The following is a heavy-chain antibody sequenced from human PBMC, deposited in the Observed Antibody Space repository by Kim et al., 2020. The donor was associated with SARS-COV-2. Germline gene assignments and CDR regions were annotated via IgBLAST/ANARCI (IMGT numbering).Heavy chain of an antibody. CDR3: ARDGYCSGGSCYLDAFDI. J-gene: IGHJ3*02. Sequence: KSRVTISVDTSKNQFSLKLSSVTAADTAVYYCARDGYCSGGSCYLDAFDIWGQGTMVTVSS. D-gene: IGHD2-15*01. V-gene: IGHV4-34*01.